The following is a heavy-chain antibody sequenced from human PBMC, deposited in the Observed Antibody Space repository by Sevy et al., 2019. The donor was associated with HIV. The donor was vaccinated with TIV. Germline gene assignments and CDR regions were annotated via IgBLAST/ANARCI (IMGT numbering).Heavy chain of an antibody. CDR3: TTDSKQRGLSALLDY. CDR1: GFTFSNAW. J-gene: IGHJ4*02. V-gene: IGHV3-15*01. Sequence: GGSLRLSCAASGFTFSNAWMSWVRQAPGKGLEWVGRIKSKTEGGTTNYAEPVKGRFTITRDDSKNTLYLQMKSLKTEDTAIYYCTTDSKQRGLSALLDYWGQGTLVTVSS. D-gene: IGHD1-1*01. CDR2: IKSKTEGGTT.